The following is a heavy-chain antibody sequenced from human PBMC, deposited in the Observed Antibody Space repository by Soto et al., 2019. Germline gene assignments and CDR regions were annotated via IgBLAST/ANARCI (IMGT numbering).Heavy chain of an antibody. J-gene: IGHJ6*02. V-gene: IGHV3-43D*04. CDR2: ISWDGGST. D-gene: IGHD3-10*01. CDR1: GFTFDDYA. CDR3: AKDIGVRGVTGEPYYYYYGMDV. Sequence: PGGSLRLSCAASGFTFDDYAMHWVRQAPGKGLEWVSLISWDGGSTYYADSVKGRFTISRDNGKNSLYLQMNSLRAEDTALYYCAKDIGVRGVTGEPYYYYYGMDVWGQGTTVTVSS.